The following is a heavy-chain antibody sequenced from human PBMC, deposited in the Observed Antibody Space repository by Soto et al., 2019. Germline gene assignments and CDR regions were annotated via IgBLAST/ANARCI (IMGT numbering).Heavy chain of an antibody. CDR2: INHSGSA. V-gene: IGHV4-34*01. Sequence: SETLSLTCDVSGGSFSDYHWSWIRQPPGKGLEWIGKINHSGSANYNPSLKSRVTISVDMSKNQFSLELSSVTAADTAVYYCAREAPFPHDSSGYYLNWFDPWGQGTLVTVSS. CDR3: AREAPFPHDSSGYYLNWFDP. D-gene: IGHD3-22*01. J-gene: IGHJ5*02. CDR1: GGSFSDYH.